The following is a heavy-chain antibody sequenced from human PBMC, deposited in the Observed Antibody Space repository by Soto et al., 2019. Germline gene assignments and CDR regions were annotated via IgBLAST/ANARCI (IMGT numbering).Heavy chain of an antibody. V-gene: IGHV3-33*01. CDR2: IWYDGSNK. J-gene: IGHJ4*02. D-gene: IGHD6-13*01. Sequence: QVQLVESGGGVVQPGRSLRLSCAASGFTFSSYGMHWVRQAPGKGLEWVAVIWYDGSNKYYADSVKGRFTISRDKSKNTLDLQMNSVRAEDTAVYYWARDAIYSSSWFDYWGQGTLVTVSS. CDR3: ARDAIYSSSWFDY. CDR1: GFTFSSYG.